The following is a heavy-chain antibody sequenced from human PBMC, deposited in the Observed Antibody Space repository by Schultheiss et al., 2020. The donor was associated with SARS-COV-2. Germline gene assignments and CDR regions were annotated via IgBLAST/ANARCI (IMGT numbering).Heavy chain of an antibody. CDR3: ARSYVGNSADI. J-gene: IGHJ3*02. Sequence: SQTLSLTCAVYGGSFSGYYWSWIRQPPGKGLEWIGEINHSGSTNYNRYLKSLVTISVDTSKNQFSLKLSSVTAADTAVYYYARSYVGNSADIWGQGTMVTVSS. V-gene: IGHV4-34*01. CDR2: INHSGST. CDR1: GGSFSGYY. D-gene: IGHD4-23*01.